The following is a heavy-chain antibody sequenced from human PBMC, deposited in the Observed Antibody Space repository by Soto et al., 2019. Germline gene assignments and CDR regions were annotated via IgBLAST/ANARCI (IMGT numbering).Heavy chain of an antibody. J-gene: IGHJ4*02. V-gene: IGHV4-34*01. CDR1: GGSFSGYY. CDR2: INHSGST. CDR3: AKNLPKTGRFDY. Sequence: PSETLSLTCAVYGGSFSGYYWSWIRQPPGKGLEWIGEINHSGSTNYNPSLKSRVTISVDTSKNQFSLKLSSVTAADTAVYYCAKNLPKTGRFDYWGPGTLVTVSS.